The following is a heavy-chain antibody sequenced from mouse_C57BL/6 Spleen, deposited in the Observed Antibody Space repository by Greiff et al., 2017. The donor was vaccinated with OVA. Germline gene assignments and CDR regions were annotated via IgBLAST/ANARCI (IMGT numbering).Heavy chain of an antibody. CDR2: IDPSDSYT. CDR1: GYTFTSYW. J-gene: IGHJ2*01. V-gene: IGHV1-50*01. Sequence: QVQLQQPGAELVKPGASVTLSCKASGYTFTSYWMQWVKQRPGQGLEWIGEIDPSDSYTNYNQKFKGKATLTVDTSSSTAYMQLSSLTSEDSAVYYSARGEGTDYWGQGTTLTVSS. CDR3: ARGEGTDY. D-gene: IGHD3-3*01.